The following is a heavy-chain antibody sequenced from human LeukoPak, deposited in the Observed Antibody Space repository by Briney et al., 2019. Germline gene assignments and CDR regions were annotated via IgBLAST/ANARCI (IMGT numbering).Heavy chain of an antibody. J-gene: IGHJ4*02. Sequence: SGGSLRLSCAASGFTFSRYWMSWVRQAPGKGLEWVANINQDGSEKYYVDSVKGRFTISRDNAKNSLYLQMNSLRAEDTAVYYCVRYCSTATCYVHSDYWGQGALVTVSS. V-gene: IGHV3-7*03. CDR3: VRYCSTATCYVHSDY. D-gene: IGHD2-2*01. CDR2: INQDGSEK. CDR1: GFTFSRYW.